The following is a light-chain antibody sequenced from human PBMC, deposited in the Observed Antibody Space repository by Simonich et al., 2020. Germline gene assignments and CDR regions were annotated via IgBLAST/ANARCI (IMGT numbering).Light chain of an antibody. CDR2: RNN. CDR1: SSNIGSNT. J-gene: IGLJ3*02. Sequence: QSVLTQPPSASGTPGQRVTISCSGSSSNIGSNTVNWYQQLPGTAPKLLIYRNNQRPSGVPYRVSGSKAGTSASLAISGLQSEDEADYYCAAWDDSLNGWVFGGGTKLTVL. V-gene: IGLV1-44*01. CDR3: AAWDDSLNGWV.